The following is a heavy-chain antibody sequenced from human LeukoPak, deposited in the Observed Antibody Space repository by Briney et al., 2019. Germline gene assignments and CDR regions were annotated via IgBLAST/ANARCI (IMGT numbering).Heavy chain of an antibody. D-gene: IGHD3-10*01. J-gene: IGHJ6*02. CDR3: ARAVDGSGSYYYYYYYGMDV. V-gene: IGHV4-30-2*01. CDR2: IYHSGST. CDR1: GGSISSGGYY. Sequence: SETLSLTCTVSGGSISSGGYYWSWIRQPPGKGLEWIGYIYHSGSTYYNPSLKSRVTISVDRSKNQFSLKPTSVTAADTAVYYCARAVDGSGSYYYYYYYGMDVWGQGTTVTVSS.